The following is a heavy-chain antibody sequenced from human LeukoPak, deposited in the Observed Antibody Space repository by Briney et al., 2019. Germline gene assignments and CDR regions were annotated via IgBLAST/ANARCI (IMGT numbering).Heavy chain of an antibody. Sequence: GGSLRLSCAASGFTFSNYAMHWVRQAPGKGLEWVANMKEDGSEKNYVDSVKGRFTISRDNAQDSLYLQMNSLRAEDTAVYYCARDRGYSNFDYWGQGTLVTVSS. J-gene: IGHJ4*02. CDR1: GFTFSNYA. D-gene: IGHD4-11*01. CDR2: MKEDGSEK. V-gene: IGHV3-7*01. CDR3: ARDRGYSNFDY.